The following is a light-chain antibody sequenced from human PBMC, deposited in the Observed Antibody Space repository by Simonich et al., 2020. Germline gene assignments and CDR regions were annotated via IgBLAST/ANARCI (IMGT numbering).Light chain of an antibody. V-gene: IGLV2-14*01. Sequence: QSALTQPASVSGSPGQSITISCTGTSSDVGGYNYVSWYQQHPGKAPKIMIYDVSRRPAGVSNRFSGSKTGNTDSLTISGLQAEDEADYYCSSYTSSSTWVFGGGTKLTVL. CDR3: SSYTSSSTWV. CDR2: DVS. CDR1: SSDVGGYNY. J-gene: IGLJ3*02.